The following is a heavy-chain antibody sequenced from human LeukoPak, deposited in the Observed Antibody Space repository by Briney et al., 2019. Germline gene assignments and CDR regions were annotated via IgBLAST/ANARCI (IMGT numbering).Heavy chain of an antibody. CDR1: GGSFSGYY. CDR3: ARGTVLTGYASFDY. D-gene: IGHD3-16*01. CDR2: IIHSGRA. Sequence: SETLSLTCAVNGGSFSGYYWTWIRQSPGKGLEWIGEIIHSGRANYSPSLKSRLTLSVDPSMNHFSLRLSSVAAADTAVYYCARGTVLTGYASFDYWGQGALVTVSS. J-gene: IGHJ4*02. V-gene: IGHV4-34*01.